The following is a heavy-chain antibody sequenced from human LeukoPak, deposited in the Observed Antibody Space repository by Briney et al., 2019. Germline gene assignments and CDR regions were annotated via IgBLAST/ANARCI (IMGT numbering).Heavy chain of an antibody. D-gene: IGHD4-17*01. V-gene: IGHV4-31*03. CDR2: IFYSGST. CDR1: GGSISSGGYY. J-gene: IGHJ4*02. CDR3: TYGDYLKAFDY. Sequence: PSQTLSLTCTVSGGSISSGGYYWSWIRQHPGKGLEWIGYIFYSGSTYYNPSLKSRVTISVDTSKNQFSLKLSSVTAADTAVYYCTYGDYLKAFDYWGQGTLVTVSS.